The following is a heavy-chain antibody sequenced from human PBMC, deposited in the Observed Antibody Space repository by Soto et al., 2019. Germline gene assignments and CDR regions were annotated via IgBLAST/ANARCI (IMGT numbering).Heavy chain of an antibody. Sequence: QVQLVESGGGVVQPGRSLRLSCAASGFTFSSYGMHWVRQAPGKGLEWVAVIWYDGSNKYYADSVKGRFTISRDNSKNTLYLQMNSLRAEDTAVYYWARFMTTVTTGLDYWGQGTLVTVSS. CDR1: GFTFSSYG. CDR2: IWYDGSNK. D-gene: IGHD4-17*01. CDR3: ARFMTTVTTGLDY. V-gene: IGHV3-33*01. J-gene: IGHJ4*02.